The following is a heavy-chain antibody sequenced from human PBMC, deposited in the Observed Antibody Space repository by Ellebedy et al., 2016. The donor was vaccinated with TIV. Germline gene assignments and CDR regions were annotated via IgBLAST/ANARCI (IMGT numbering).Heavy chain of an antibody. CDR3: ARRGSYGDYAVQINSWFDT. V-gene: IGHV3-7*01. J-gene: IGHJ5*02. Sequence: GESLKISCAASGFTFRSYWMAWVRQATGKGLEWVANIYQDGGVQYYVDSVKGRFTISRDNTDNSLFLQMNSLRAEDTAVYYCARRGSYGDYAVQINSWFDTWGRGTLVAVSS. CDR2: IYQDGGVQ. CDR1: GFTFRSYW. D-gene: IGHD4-17*01.